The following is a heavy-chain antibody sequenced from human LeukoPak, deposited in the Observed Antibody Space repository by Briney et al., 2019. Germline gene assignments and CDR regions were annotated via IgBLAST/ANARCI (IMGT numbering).Heavy chain of an antibody. CDR3: GRDDAGVKNYGIQY. Sequence: PGGSLRLSCSASQSIVSSRYMSWVRQAPGKGLEWVSIIYDGDKTYYADSVKCRFTISRDNFKNTLYLQMSNLRAEDTAVYFCGRDDAGVKNYGIQYWGLGTLVAVSS. J-gene: IGHJ4*02. CDR1: QSIVSSRY. CDR2: IYDGDKT. D-gene: IGHD3-16*01. V-gene: IGHV3-53*01.